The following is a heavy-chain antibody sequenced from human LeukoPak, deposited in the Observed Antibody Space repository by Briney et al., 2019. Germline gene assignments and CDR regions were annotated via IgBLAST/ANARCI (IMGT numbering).Heavy chain of an antibody. CDR1: GFTFSSYS. CDR2: ISSSSSYI. D-gene: IGHD6-13*01. J-gene: IGHJ4*02. Sequence: PGGSLRLSCAASGFTFSSYSMNWVRQAPGKGLEWVSSISSSSSYIYYADSVEGRFTISRDNAKNSLYLQMNSLRAEDTAVYYCARDSGPSIAAARDYWGQGTLVTVSS. CDR3: ARDSGPSIAAARDY. V-gene: IGHV3-21*01.